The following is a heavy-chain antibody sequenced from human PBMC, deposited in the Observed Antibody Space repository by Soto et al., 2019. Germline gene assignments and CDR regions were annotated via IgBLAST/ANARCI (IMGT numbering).Heavy chain of an antibody. CDR1: GGSISSYY. CDR3: ARAYGEWYRYEVVAATFFDY. J-gene: IGHJ4*02. Sequence: SETLSLTCTVSGGSISSYYWSWIRQPPGKGLEWIGYIYYSGSTNYNPSLKSRVTISVDTSKNQFSLKLSSVTAADTAVYYCARAYGEWYRYEVVAATFFDYWGQGTLVTVSS. V-gene: IGHV4-59*01. CDR2: IYYSGST. D-gene: IGHD2-15*01.